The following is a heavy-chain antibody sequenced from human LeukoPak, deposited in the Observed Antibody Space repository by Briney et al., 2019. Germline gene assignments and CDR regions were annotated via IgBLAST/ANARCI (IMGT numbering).Heavy chain of an antibody. J-gene: IGHJ4*02. CDR1: GFTFSSYS. D-gene: IGHD1-26*01. CDR3: TRGRRATHDY. CDR2: IRSKAYGGTT. Sequence: GSLRLSCAASGFTFSSYSMNWVRQAPGKGLEWVGFIRSKAYGGTTEYAASVKGRFTISRDDSKSIAYLQMNSLKTEDTAVYYCTRGRRATHDYWGQGTLVTVSS. V-gene: IGHV3-49*04.